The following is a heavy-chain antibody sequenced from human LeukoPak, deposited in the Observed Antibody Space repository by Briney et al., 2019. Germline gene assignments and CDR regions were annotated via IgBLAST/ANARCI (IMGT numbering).Heavy chain of an antibody. CDR2: ISYGGSNK. J-gene: IGHJ4*02. CDR1: GFTFSSYA. D-gene: IGHD6-13*01. V-gene: IGHV3-30-3*01. CDR3: AAYYSSSWY. Sequence: HTGGSLRLSCAASGFTFSSYAMHWVRQAPGKGLEWVAVISYGGSNKYYADSVKGRFTISRDNSKNTLYLQMNSLRAEDTAVYYCAAYYSSSWYWGQGTLVTVSS.